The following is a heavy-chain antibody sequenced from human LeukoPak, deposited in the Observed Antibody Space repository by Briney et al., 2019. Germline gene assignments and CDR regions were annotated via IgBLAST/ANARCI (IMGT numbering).Heavy chain of an antibody. V-gene: IGHV1-8*01. J-gene: IGHJ5*02. CDR1: GYTFTSYD. CDR2: MNPNSGKT. Sequence: ASVKVSCKASGYTFTSYDVNWVRQATGQGLEWMGWMNPNSGKTGYAQKFQGRVTMTRNTSISTAYMELSSLRSEDTAVYFCARVDYGDSAGNWFDPWGQGTLVAVSS. D-gene: IGHD4-17*01. CDR3: ARVDYGDSAGNWFDP.